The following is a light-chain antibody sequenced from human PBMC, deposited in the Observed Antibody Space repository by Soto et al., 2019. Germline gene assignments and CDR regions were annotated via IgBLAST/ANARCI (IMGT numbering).Light chain of an antibody. Sequence: DSQRTQSPSTLSASVGDRVNITCRASQSISSWLAWYQQRPGKAPKLLIYKASTLQSGVPSRFSGSGSGTEFTLTISSLQPDDFATYYCQQYNSYWTFGQGTKVDIK. J-gene: IGKJ1*01. CDR3: QQYNSYWT. V-gene: IGKV1-5*03. CDR2: KAS. CDR1: QSISSW.